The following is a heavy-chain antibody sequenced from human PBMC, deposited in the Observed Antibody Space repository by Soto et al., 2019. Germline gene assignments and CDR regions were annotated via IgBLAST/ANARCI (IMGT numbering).Heavy chain of an antibody. CDR1: GFTFSSYG. Sequence: GGSLRLSCAASGFTFSSYGMHWVRQAPGKGLEWVAVISYDGSNKYYADSVKGRFTISRDNSKNTLYLQMNSLRAEDTAVYYCARDTGYSGYEGVLDVWGKGTTVTVSS. CDR2: ISYDGSNK. V-gene: IGHV3-30*03. CDR3: ARDTGYSGYEGVLDV. D-gene: IGHD5-12*01. J-gene: IGHJ6*04.